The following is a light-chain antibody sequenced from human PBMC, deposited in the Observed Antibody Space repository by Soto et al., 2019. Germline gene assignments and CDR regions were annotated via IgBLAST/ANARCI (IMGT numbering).Light chain of an antibody. CDR2: GAS. CDR3: QQYGSSPPIP. J-gene: IGKJ5*01. CDR1: QSVSSTY. V-gene: IGKV3-20*01. Sequence: EIVLTQSPGTLSLSPGERATLSRRASQSVSSTYLAWYQQKPGQAPRLLIYGASSRATGIPDRFSGSGSGTDFTLTISRLEPEDFAVYYCQQYGSSPPIPFGQGTRLEIK.